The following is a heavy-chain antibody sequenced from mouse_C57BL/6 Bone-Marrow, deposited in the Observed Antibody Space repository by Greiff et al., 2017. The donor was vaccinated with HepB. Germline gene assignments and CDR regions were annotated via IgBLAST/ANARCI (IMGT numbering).Heavy chain of an antibody. Sequence: DVKVEESGPGLVKPSQSLSLTCSVTGYSITSGYYWNWIRQFPGNKLEWMGYISYDGSNNYNPSLKNRISITRDTSKNQFFLKLNSVTTEDTATYYCARESNYYGSPYYFDYWGQGTTLTVSS. J-gene: IGHJ2*01. CDR1: GYSITSGYY. CDR2: ISYDGSN. V-gene: IGHV3-6*01. CDR3: ARESNYYGSPYYFDY. D-gene: IGHD1-1*01.